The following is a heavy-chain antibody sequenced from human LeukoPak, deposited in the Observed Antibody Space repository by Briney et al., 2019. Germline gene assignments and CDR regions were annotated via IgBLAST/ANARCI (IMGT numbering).Heavy chain of an antibody. V-gene: IGHV3-30-3*01. CDR2: ISYDGSNK. CDR1: GFTFSSYA. J-gene: IGHJ4*02. Sequence: GGPLRLSCAASGFTFSSYAMHWVRQAPGKGLEWVAVISYDGSNKYYADSVKGRFTISRDNSKNTLYLQMNSLRAEDTAVYYCAREYSSPPGMFDYWGQGTLVTVSS. CDR3: AREYSSPPGMFDY. D-gene: IGHD6-13*01.